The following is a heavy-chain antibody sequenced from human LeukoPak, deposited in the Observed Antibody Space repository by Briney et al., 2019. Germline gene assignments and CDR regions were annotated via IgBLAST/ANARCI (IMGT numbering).Heavy chain of an antibody. D-gene: IGHD3-22*01. CDR2: VSGSGGST. CDR1: GFTFSNSA. J-gene: IGHJ4*02. V-gene: IGHV3-23*01. CDR3: ARADTSGYIYYFDY. Sequence: GGSLRLSCAASGFTFSNSAMSCVRQAPGKGLEWVSSVSGSGGSTYYADSVKGRFTISRDNSKNTLYLQVNSLRAEDTAVYYCARADTSGYIYYFDYWGQRTLVTFSS.